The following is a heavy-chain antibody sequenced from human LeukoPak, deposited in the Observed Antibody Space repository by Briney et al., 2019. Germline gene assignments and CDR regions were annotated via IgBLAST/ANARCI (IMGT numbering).Heavy chain of an antibody. CDR3: ARDSSYGDPYYFDY. D-gene: IGHD4-17*01. V-gene: IGHV4-59*01. Sequence: SETLSLTCTVSGGSICSYYWSWIRQPPGKGLEWIGYIYYSGSTNYNPSLKSRVTISVDTSKNQFSLKLSSVTAADTAVYYCARDSSYGDPYYFDYWGQGTLVTVSS. J-gene: IGHJ4*02. CDR2: IYYSGST. CDR1: GGSICSYY.